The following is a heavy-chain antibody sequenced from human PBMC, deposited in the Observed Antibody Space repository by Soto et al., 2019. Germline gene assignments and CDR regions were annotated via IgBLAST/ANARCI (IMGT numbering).Heavy chain of an antibody. J-gene: IGHJ5*02. CDR1: GFTSRSYA. V-gene: IGHV3-23*01. D-gene: IGHD3-3*01. Sequence: LRLSCAASGFTSRSYAMSWVRQAPGKGLEWGSAISASGGSTYYADSVKGRATIPRDNSKNTPYLPMNRLSSEDTAVQYIARGRITIFGVAGDWFDPWGQGTLVTASS. CDR2: ISASGGST. CDR3: ARGRITIFGVAGDWFDP.